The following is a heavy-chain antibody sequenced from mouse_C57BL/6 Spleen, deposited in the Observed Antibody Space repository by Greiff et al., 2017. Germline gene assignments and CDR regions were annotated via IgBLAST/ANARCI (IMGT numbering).Heavy chain of an antibody. CDR1: GFTFTDYY. J-gene: IGHJ4*01. V-gene: IGHV7-3*01. CDR2: IRNKANGYTT. CDR3: ARYRTPLAMDY. Sequence: DVQLVESGGGLVQPGGSLSLSCAASGFTFTDYYMSWVRQPPGKALEWLGFIRNKANGYTTEYSASVKGRFTISRDNSQSILYLQMNALRAEDSATCYCARYRTPLAMDYWGQGTSVTVSS.